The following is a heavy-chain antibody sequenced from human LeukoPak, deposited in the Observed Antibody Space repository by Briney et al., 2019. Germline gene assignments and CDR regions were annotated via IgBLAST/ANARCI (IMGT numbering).Heavy chain of an antibody. J-gene: IGHJ4*02. V-gene: IGHV1-69*01. D-gene: IGHD6-13*01. CDR1: GGTFSSYA. CDR3: ARGHYSSSWYGY. CDR2: IIPIFGTA. Sequence: SVKVSCKASGGTFSSYAISWVRQAPGQGLEWMGGIIPIFGTANYAQKLQGRVTITADESTSTAYMELSSLRSEDTAVYYCARGHYSSSWYGYWGQGTLVTVSS.